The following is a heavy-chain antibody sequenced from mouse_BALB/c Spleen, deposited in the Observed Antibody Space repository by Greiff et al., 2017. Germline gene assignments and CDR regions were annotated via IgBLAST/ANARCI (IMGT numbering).Heavy chain of an antibody. V-gene: IGHV1-69*02. CDR2: IDPSDSET. CDR3: ASYPARYRYGDDMDY. CDR1: GYTFTSYS. J-gene: IGHJ4*01. D-gene: IGHD2-14*01. Sequence: QVQLQQPGAELVKPGAPVKLSCKASGYTFTSYSMNWVKQRPGRGLEWIGRIDPSDSETHYNQKFKDKATLTVDKSSSTAYIQLSSLTSEDSAVYYCASYPARYRYGDDMDYWGQGTTVTVSS.